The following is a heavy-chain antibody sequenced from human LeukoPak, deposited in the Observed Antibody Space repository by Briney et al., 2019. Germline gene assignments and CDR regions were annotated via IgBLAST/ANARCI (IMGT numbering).Heavy chain of an antibody. J-gene: IGHJ6*02. CDR3: AAPEAYSGWELYYYYGMDV. V-gene: IGHV1-46*01. CDR1: GYTFTSYY. D-gene: IGHD1-26*01. Sequence: ASVKVSCKASGYTFTSYYMHWVRQAPGQGLEWMGIINPSGGSTSYAQKFQERVTITRDMSTSTAYMELSSLRSEDTAVYYCAAPEAYSGWELYYYYGMDVWGQGTTVTVSS. CDR2: INPSGGST.